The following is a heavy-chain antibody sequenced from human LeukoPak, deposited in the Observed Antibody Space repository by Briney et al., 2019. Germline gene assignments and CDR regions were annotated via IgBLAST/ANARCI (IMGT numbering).Heavy chain of an antibody. Sequence: ASVKVSCKASGYTFIAYYIYWMRQAPGQGLEWMGRINPNSGDTNYAQKFQGRVTMTRDTSISTAYMELSRLRSDDTAVYYCARDYCGGDCFPDYWGQGTLVTVSS. CDR2: INPNSGDT. D-gene: IGHD2-21*02. CDR3: ARDYCGGDCFPDY. V-gene: IGHV1-2*06. J-gene: IGHJ4*02. CDR1: GYTFIAYY.